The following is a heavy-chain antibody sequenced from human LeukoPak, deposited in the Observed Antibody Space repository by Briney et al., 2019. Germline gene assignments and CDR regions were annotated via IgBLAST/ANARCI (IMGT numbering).Heavy chain of an antibody. D-gene: IGHD4-17*01. J-gene: IGHJ4*02. CDR3: AREITVTRPFDY. V-gene: IGHV4-59*11. CDR2: IYNSGST. Sequence: KPSETLSLTCSVSGASNSNQYWSWVRQPPGKGLEWIGYIYNSGSTNNNPSLKSRVTISVDTSKNQFSLRLSSVTAADTAVYYCAREITVTRPFDYWGPGTLVTVSS. CDR1: GASNSNQY.